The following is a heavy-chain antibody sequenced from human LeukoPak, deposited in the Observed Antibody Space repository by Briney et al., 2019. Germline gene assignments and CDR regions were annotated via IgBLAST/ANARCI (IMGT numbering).Heavy chain of an antibody. J-gene: IGHJ5*02. D-gene: IGHD3-16*01. CDR3: ARQRFTTRAYAGNWFDP. CDR2: IIPIFGTA. CDR1: GGTFSSYA. V-gene: IGHV1-69*13. Sequence: SVKVSCKASGGTFSSYAISWVRQAPGQGLEWMGGIIPIFGTANYAQKFQGRVTITADESTSTAYMELSSLRSEDTAVYYCARQRFTTRAYAGNWFDPWGQGTLVTVSS.